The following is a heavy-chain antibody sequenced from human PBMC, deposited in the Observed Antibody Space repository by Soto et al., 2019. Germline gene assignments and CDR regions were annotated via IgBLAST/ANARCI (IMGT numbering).Heavy chain of an antibody. CDR2: IYYSGRT. CDR1: GGSISSSNW. Sequence: QVQLQESGPGLVKPSGTLSLTCAVSGGSISSSNWWSWVRQPPGKGLEWIGEIYYSGRTNYNPSLKSRVTISVDKSKNQFYLKLSSVTAADTAVYYCARFMTMVTNLAFDIWGQGTMVTVSS. V-gene: IGHV4-4*02. J-gene: IGHJ3*02. D-gene: IGHD4-17*01. CDR3: ARFMTMVTNLAFDI.